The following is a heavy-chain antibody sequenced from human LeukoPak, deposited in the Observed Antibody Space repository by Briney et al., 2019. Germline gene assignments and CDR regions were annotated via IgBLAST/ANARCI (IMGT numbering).Heavy chain of an antibody. V-gene: IGHV3-48*04. CDR2: ISSSSSTI. Sequence: GGSLRLSCAASGFTFSSYSMNWVRQAPGKGLEWVSYISSSSSTIYYADSVKGRFTISRDNAKNSLYLQMNSLRAEDTAVYYCARDFTMVRGVLWFDPWGQGTLVTVSS. J-gene: IGHJ5*02. CDR1: GFTFSSYS. D-gene: IGHD3-10*01. CDR3: ARDFTMVRGVLWFDP.